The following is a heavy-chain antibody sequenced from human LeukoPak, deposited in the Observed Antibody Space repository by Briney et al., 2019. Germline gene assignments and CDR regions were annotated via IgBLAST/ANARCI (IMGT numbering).Heavy chain of an antibody. V-gene: IGHV1-2*06. CDR1: GYTFTGYY. D-gene: IGHD3-16*02. CDR3: ALGGVIHFYYYYYMDV. J-gene: IGHJ6*03. Sequence: ASVKVSCKASGYTFTGYYMHWVRQAPGQGLEWMGRINPNSGGTNYAQKFQGRVTMTRDTSISTAYMELSRLRSDDTAVYYCALGGVIHFYYYYYMDVWGKGTTVTVSS. CDR2: INPNSGGT.